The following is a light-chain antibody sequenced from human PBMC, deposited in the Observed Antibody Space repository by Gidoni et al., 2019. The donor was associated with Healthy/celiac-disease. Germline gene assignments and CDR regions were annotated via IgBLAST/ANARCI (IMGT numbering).Light chain of an antibody. J-gene: IGLJ3*02. Sequence: QSVLTQPPSVSGAPGQRVTIPCTGSSSHIGAGYDVHWYQQLPGTAPKPLIYGNSNRPSGVPDRFSGSKSGTSASLAITGLQAEDEADYYCQSYDSSLSAWVFGGGTKLTVL. CDR1: SSHIGAGYD. CDR2: GNS. V-gene: IGLV1-40*01. CDR3: QSYDSSLSAWV.